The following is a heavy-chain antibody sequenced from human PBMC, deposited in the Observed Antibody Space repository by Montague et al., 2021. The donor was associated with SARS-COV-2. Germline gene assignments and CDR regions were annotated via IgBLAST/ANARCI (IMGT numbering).Heavy chain of an antibody. CDR3: ARADRRSHDTAHLYYSKGMDL. CDR2: RYYSGRT. V-gene: IGHV4-59*01. CDR1: GDSISTSY. Sequence: SETLSLTCTVSGDSISTSYWAWIRQPQGKGLEWIGYRYYSGRTSYNSSLKIRVTISVDTSKNQISLNLISVTAADTAVYFCARADRRSHDTAHLYYSKGMDLWGQGTTVTVSS. J-gene: IGHJ6*02. D-gene: IGHD3-16*01.